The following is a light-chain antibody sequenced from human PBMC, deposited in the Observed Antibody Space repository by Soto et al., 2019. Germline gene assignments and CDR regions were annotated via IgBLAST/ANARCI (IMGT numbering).Light chain of an antibody. Sequence: QSVLTQPASVSGSLGQSITISCTGTTSDVGGYNYVSWYQQHPGKAPILMIYEVTNRPSGVFNRFSGSKSGNTASLTISGLQVEDEAEYYCGSYTGSITYVFGTGTKVTVL. CDR2: EVT. CDR1: TSDVGGYNY. V-gene: IGLV2-14*01. CDR3: GSYTGSITYV. J-gene: IGLJ1*01.